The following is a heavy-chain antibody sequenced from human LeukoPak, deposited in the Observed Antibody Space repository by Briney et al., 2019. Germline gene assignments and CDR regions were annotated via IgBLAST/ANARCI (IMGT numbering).Heavy chain of an antibody. CDR1: GGSISSYY. D-gene: IGHD3-22*01. CDR3: ARDRYYYDTSGYYAFHI. CDR2: IHTSGNT. J-gene: IGHJ3*02. V-gene: IGHV4-4*07. Sequence: PSETLSLTCTVSGGSISSYYWSWIRQSAGKGLEWIGRIHTSGNTNYNPSLKSRVTMSVDTSKNQFSLKMSSVTAADTAVYYCARDRYYYDTSGYYAFHIWGQGTMVTVSS.